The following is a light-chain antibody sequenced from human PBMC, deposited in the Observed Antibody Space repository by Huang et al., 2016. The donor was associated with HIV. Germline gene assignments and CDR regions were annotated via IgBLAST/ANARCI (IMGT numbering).Light chain of an antibody. J-gene: IGKJ3*01. CDR2: KVS. V-gene: IGKV2-30*01. Sequence: DVVMTQSPLSLPVTLGQPASISCRSSESLVYSDGNTYLNWFQQRPGQSQRRLMYKVSIRDSGVPDRFSGSGSGTNFTLKISRVEAEDVGIYYCMQGSHWPPTFGPGTKVDFK. CDR1: ESLVYSDGNTY. CDR3: MQGSHWPPT.